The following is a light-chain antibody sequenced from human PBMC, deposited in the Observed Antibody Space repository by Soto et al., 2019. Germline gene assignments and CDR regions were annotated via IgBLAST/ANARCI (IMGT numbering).Light chain of an antibody. V-gene: IGKV3-20*01. Sequence: EIVLTQSPGTLSLSPGERGTLSCRASQSVSSNYLAWYQQKPGQAPRLLIYSAFSSATGIPDRFSGSGSGTDFTLTNSIVEPEDFAVYYCRYYGSSPWTFGQGTKVEIK. CDR1: QSVSSNY. CDR2: SAF. J-gene: IGKJ1*01. CDR3: RYYGSSPWT.